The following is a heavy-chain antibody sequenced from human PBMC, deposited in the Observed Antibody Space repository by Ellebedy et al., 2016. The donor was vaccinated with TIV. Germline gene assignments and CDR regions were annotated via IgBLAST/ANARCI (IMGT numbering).Heavy chain of an antibody. D-gene: IGHD6-19*01. CDR1: GGSVSSDY. CDR3: AKWNGGWYAFEV. J-gene: IGHJ3*01. V-gene: IGHV4-59*02. CDR2: VFHTGTT. Sequence: MPSETLSLTCNVSGGSVSSDYWNLIRRPPGIGLEWIGYVFHTGTTNHNPSLQRRVTMSVDTSKCQFSLRLTFVTAADTSVYYCAKWNGGWYAFEVWGQGTMVTVSS.